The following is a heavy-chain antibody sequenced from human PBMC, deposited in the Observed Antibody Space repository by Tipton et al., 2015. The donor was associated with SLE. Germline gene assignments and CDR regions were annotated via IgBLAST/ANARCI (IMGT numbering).Heavy chain of an antibody. CDR2: ISSSGSTI. V-gene: IGHV3-11*04. J-gene: IGHJ4*02. D-gene: IGHD2-21*01. CDR1: GFTFSDYY. Sequence: SLRLSCAASGFTFSDYYMSWIRQAPGKGLEWVSYISSSGSTIYYADSVKGRFTISRDNAKNSLYLQMNSLRAEDTAVYYCAKGGVVVIAPFDYWGQGTLVTVSS. CDR3: AKGGVVVIAPFDY.